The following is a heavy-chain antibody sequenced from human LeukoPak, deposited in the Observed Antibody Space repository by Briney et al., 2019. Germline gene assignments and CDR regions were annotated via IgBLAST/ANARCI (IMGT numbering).Heavy chain of an antibody. CDR3: ARILGNYFDY. D-gene: IGHD2-15*01. CDR1: GYSISSGYY. Sequence: SETLSLTCAVSGYSISSGYYWGWIRQPPGKGLEWIGSIYHGGSTYYSPSLKSRVTISVDTSKNQFSLKLSSETAADTAVYYCARILGNYFDYWGQGTLVTVSS. CDR2: IYHGGST. V-gene: IGHV4-38-2*01. J-gene: IGHJ4*02.